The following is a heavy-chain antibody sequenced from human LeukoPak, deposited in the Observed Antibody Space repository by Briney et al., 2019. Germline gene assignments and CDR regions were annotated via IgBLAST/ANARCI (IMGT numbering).Heavy chain of an antibody. CDR2: IRHDGSNK. V-gene: IGHV3-30*02. J-gene: IGHJ3*02. CDR3: AKEGSMKAFDI. Sequence: PGGALRLSCAASGVTFSSYGMHWVRQAPGKGLEWVAFIRHDGSNKYYPDSVKGRFTISRDNTKNTLYLQMNSLRAEEAAVYYCAKEGSMKAFDIWGQGTMVTVSS. D-gene: IGHD3-10*01. CDR1: GVTFSSYG.